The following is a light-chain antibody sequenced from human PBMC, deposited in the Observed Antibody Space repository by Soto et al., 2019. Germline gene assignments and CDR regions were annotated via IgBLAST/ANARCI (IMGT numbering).Light chain of an antibody. Sequence: EIVLTQSPATLSLSPGERANLSCRASQSVGSSLAWYQQKPGQAPRLLIYDASNRATGIPARFSGSGSGTDFTLTISSLESEDFAVYYCLQRGDWPPLTFGQGTKVEIK. CDR3: LQRGDWPPLT. V-gene: IGKV3-11*01. J-gene: IGKJ1*01. CDR1: QSVGSS. CDR2: DAS.